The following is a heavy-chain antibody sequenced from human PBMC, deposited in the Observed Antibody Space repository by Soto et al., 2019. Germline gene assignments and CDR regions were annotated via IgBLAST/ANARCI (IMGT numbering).Heavy chain of an antibody. CDR1: GYLFTAYS. Sequence: ASVKVSCKASGYLFTAYSMHWVRLAPGQGLEWMGVVNPSGGSTKYAQNFQGRVTMTRDTSTTTIYMELSSLRSDDTAIYYCAREENCSGGTCYSEYFHRWGQGTLVTVS. D-gene: IGHD2-15*01. J-gene: IGHJ1*01. CDR3: AREENCSGGTCYSEYFHR. V-gene: IGHV1-46*01. CDR2: VNPSGGST.